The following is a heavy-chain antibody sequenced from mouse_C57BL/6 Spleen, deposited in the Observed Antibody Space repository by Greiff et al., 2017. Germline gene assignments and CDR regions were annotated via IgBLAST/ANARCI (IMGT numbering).Heavy chain of an antibody. D-gene: IGHD1-1*01. CDR2: IYPSDSET. V-gene: IGHV1-61*01. J-gene: IGHJ4*01. CDR1: GYTFTSYW. Sequence: QVQLQQPGAELVRPGSSVKLSCKASGYTFTSYWMDWVKQRPGQGLEWIGNIYPSDSETHYNQKFKDKATLTVAKSSSTAYMQLSSLTSEDSAVYYCARSYYYGSSFYYAMDYWGQGTSVTVSS. CDR3: ARSYYYGSSFYYAMDY.